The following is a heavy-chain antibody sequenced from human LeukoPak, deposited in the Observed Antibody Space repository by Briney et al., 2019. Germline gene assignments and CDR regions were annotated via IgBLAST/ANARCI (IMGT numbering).Heavy chain of an antibody. CDR3: AREGVDIVVVPAAVHIDY. V-gene: IGHV1-2*02. CDR1: GYTFTGYY. J-gene: IGHJ4*02. Sequence: ASVKVSCKASGYTFTGYYMRWVRHAPGQGLEWMGWINPNSGGTNYAQKFQGRVTMTRDTSNSTAYMELSRLRSDDTAVYYCAREGVDIVVVPAAVHIDYWGQGTLVTVSS. D-gene: IGHD2-2*01. CDR2: INPNSGGT.